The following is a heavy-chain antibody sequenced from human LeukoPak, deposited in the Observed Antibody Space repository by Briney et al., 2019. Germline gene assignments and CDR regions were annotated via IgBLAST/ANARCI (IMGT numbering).Heavy chain of an antibody. D-gene: IGHD3-22*01. V-gene: IGHV1-18*01. CDR2: ISAYNGNT. Sequence: ASVKVSCKASGYTFTSYGISWVRQAPGQGLEWMGWISAYNGNTNYAQKLQGRVTLTMDDFTTTAHMELSSLRSEDTAVYYCARGPPVNYNDSSGYAFDSWGQGTLVTVSS. CDR1: GYTFTSYG. CDR3: ARGPPVNYNDSSGYAFDS. J-gene: IGHJ5*01.